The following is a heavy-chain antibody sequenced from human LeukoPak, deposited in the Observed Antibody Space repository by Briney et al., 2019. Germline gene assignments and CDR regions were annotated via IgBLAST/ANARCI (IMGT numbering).Heavy chain of an antibody. CDR3: ARGTFRVFPYYYDSSGYSAFDI. D-gene: IGHD3-22*01. CDR1: GFTVSSNY. V-gene: IGHV4-34*01. Sequence: GSLRLSCAASGFTVSSNYMSWIRQPPGKGLEWIGEINHSGSTNYNPSLKSRVTISVDTSKNQFSLKLSSVTAADTAVYYCARGTFRVFPYYYDSSGYSAFDIWGQGTMVTVSS. J-gene: IGHJ3*02. CDR2: INHSGST.